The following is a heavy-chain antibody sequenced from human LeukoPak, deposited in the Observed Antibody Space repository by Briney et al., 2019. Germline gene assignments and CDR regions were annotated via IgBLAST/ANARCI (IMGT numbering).Heavy chain of an antibody. CDR1: GFTFSSYG. V-gene: IGHV3-30*18. D-gene: IGHD6-13*01. CDR2: ISYDGSNK. J-gene: IGHJ4*02. CDR3: AKDSSSSWYEGFDY. Sequence: GRSLRLSCAASGFTFSSYGMHWVRQAPGKGLEWVAVISYDGSNKYYADYVKGRFTISRDNSKNTLYLQMNSLRAEDTAVYYCAKDSSSSWYEGFDYWGQGTLVTVSS.